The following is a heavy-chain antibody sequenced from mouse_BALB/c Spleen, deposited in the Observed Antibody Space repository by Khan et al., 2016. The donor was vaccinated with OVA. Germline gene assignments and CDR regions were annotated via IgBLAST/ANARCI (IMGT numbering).Heavy chain of an antibody. Sequence: VQLQQSGPELMKPGASVKISCKASGYSFTTYYIHWVKQSHGKSLEWIGYFDPFNDDTNYNQKFKGKATLTVDKSSSTAYMHLSSLTSEDSAVYYCARHGSISWFAYWGQGTLVTVSA. J-gene: IGHJ3*01. D-gene: IGHD1-1*01. V-gene: IGHV1S135*01. CDR2: FDPFNDDT. CDR1: GYSFTTYY. CDR3: ARHGSISWFAY.